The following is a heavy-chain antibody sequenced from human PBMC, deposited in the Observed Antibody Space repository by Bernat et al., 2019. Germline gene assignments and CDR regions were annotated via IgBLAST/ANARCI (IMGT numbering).Heavy chain of an antibody. D-gene: IGHD6-6*01. V-gene: IGHV3-30*14. J-gene: IGHJ4*02. CDR1: GFTFSTST. CDR3: ARDREGSSFNPIYFDF. CDR2: ISYDGSTK. Sequence: QVQLVESGGGVVQPGTSLRLSCAASGFTFSTSTMHWVRQAPGKGLGWVAVISYDGSTKYYADTVKGRFTLSRDNSKNTLYLQMNTLKSEDTAVHYCARDREGSSFNPIYFDFWGQGTLVTVS.